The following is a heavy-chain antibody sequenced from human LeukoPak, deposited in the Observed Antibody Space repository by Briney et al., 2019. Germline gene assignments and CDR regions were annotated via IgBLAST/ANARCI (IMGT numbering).Heavy chain of an antibody. CDR1: ADFTNNYY. Sequence: SETLSLTCTVSADFTNNYYWTWMRQPAGKGLERIGHIYSGGSTKYNPSLESRITMSADTSRSQFSLKLNSLSAADTAVYYCARVNYDFWSAYSPFYYYMDVWGKGTTVTVSS. D-gene: IGHD3-3*01. J-gene: IGHJ6*03. CDR2: IYSGGST. V-gene: IGHV4-4*07. CDR3: ARVNYDFWSAYSPFYYYMDV.